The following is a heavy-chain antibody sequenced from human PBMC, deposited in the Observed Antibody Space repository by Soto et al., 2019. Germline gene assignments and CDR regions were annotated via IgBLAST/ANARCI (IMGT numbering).Heavy chain of an antibody. Sequence: GGSLRLSCAASGFTFSSYWMSWVRQAPGKGLEWVANIKQDGSEKYYVDSVKGRFTISRDNAKNSLYLQMNSLRAEDTAVYYCARDHGIAVAGGESWFDPWGQGTLVTVSS. D-gene: IGHD6-19*01. CDR2: IKQDGSEK. V-gene: IGHV3-7*03. J-gene: IGHJ5*02. CDR1: GFTFSSYW. CDR3: ARDHGIAVAGGESWFDP.